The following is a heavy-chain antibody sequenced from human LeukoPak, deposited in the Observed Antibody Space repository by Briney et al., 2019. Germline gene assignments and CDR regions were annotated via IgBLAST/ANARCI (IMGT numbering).Heavy chain of an antibody. CDR3: ARVAQWLVRD. Sequence: PGGSLRLSCAASGFTFSSYSMNWVRQAPGKGLEWVSYISSSSSTIYYADSVKGRFTISRDNAKNSLYLQMNSLRAEDTAVYYCARVAQWLVRDWGQGTLVTVSS. J-gene: IGHJ4*02. CDR2: ISSSSSTI. D-gene: IGHD6-19*01. V-gene: IGHV3-48*04. CDR1: GFTFSSYS.